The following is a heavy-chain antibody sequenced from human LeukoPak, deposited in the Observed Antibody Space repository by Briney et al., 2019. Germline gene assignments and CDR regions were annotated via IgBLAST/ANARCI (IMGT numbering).Heavy chain of an antibody. CDR3: AKASHKYYYDSSDIDY. V-gene: IGHV3-23*01. Sequence: GGSLRLSCAASGFTFSSYGMSWVRQAPGKGLEWVSAISGSGGSTYYADSVKGRFTISRDNSKNTLYLQMNSLRAEDTAVYYCAKASHKYYYDSSDIDYWGQGTLVTVSS. D-gene: IGHD3-22*01. CDR1: GFTFSSYG. CDR2: ISGSGGST. J-gene: IGHJ4*02.